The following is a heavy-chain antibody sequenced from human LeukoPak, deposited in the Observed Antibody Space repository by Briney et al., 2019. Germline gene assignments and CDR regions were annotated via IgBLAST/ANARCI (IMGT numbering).Heavy chain of an antibody. J-gene: IGHJ4*02. CDR1: GGSFSGYY. Sequence: SETLSLTCAVYGGSFSGYYWSWIRQPPGKGLEWIGEINHSGSTNYNPSLKSRVTISVDTSKNQFSLKLSSVTAADTAVYYCARQGYNPDEVVGYWGQGTLVTVSS. CDR3: ARQGYNPDEVVGY. CDR2: INHSGST. V-gene: IGHV4-34*01. D-gene: IGHD1-14*01.